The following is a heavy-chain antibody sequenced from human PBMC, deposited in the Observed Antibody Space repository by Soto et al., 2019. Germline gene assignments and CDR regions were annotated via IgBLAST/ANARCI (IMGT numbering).Heavy chain of an antibody. J-gene: IGHJ6*02. V-gene: IGHV3-33*01. CDR2: IWYDGSNK. D-gene: IGHD2-2*01. Sequence: LRLSCAASGFTFSSYGMHWVRQAPGKGLEWVAVIWYDGSNKYYADSVKGRFTISRDNSKNTLYLQMNSLRAEDTAVYYCASCSSSTCSPPYGMDVWGQGTTVTVSS. CDR1: GFTFSSYG. CDR3: ASCSSSTCSPPYGMDV.